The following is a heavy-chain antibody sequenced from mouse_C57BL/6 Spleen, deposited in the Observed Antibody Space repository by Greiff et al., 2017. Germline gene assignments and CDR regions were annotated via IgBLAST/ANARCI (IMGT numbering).Heavy chain of an antibody. Sequence: VQLQQPGAELVKPGASVKLSCKASGYTFTSYWMHWVKQRPGQGLEWIGMIRPYCGSTNYNEKFKSKATLTVDKSSSTAYMQLSSLTSEDSAVYYWARSTHYYGSSYYAMDYWGQGTSVTVSA. D-gene: IGHD1-1*01. CDR3: ARSTHYYGSSYYAMDY. V-gene: IGHV1-64*01. J-gene: IGHJ4*01. CDR1: GYTFTSYW. CDR2: IRPYCGST.